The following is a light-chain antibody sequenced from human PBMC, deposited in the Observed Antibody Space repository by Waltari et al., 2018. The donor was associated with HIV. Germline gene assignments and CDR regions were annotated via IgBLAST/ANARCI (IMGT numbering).Light chain of an antibody. CDR3: ATWDDSLNAFV. Sequence: QSVLTQPPSASETPGQRVTISCSGSSPNIGSNTVNWYQQLPGTAPKLLTYSNNQRPSGVPDRFSGTKSGTSASLAISGLQSDDEADYYCATWDDSLNAFVFGTGTKVTVL. CDR1: SPNIGSNT. J-gene: IGLJ1*01. CDR2: SNN. V-gene: IGLV1-44*01.